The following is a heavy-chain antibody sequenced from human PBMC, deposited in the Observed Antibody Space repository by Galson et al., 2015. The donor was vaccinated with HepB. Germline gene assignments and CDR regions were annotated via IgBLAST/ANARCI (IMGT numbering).Heavy chain of an antibody. CDR1: GGSISSGSYY. J-gene: IGHJ6*03. Sequence: TLSLTCTVSGGSISSGSYYWSWIRQPAGKGLEWIGRIYTSGSTNYNPSLMSRVTMSVDTSKNQFSLKLSSVAAADTAVYYCARDGRYCTNGVCYYYYYMDVWGKGTTVTVSS. CDR2: IYTSGST. CDR3: ARDGRYCTNGVCYYYYYMDV. D-gene: IGHD2-8*01. V-gene: IGHV4-61*02.